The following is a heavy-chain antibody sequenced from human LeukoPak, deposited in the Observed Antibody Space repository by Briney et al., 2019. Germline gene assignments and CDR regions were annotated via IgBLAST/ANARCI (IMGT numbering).Heavy chain of an antibody. D-gene: IGHD3-22*01. J-gene: IGHJ4*02. CDR1: GFTFSSYA. Sequence: GGSLRLSCAASGFTFSSYAMSWVRQAPGKGLEWVSAISGSGGSTYYADSVKGRFTISRDNSKNTLYLQMNSLRAEDTAVYYCARPSTYDSSGPIDYWGQGTLVTVSP. CDR2: ISGSGGST. CDR3: ARPSTYDSSGPIDY. V-gene: IGHV3-23*01.